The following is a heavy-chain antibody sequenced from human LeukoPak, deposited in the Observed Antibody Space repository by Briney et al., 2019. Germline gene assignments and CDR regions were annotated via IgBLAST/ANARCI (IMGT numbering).Heavy chain of an antibody. Sequence: GGSLRLSCAASGFTFSSYWMSWVRQAPGKGLEWVANIKQDGSEKYYVDSVKGRFLISRDNAKNSLYLQMNSLRAEDTAVYYYARPLGYCSSISCYTDYWAQGTLVTVSS. CDR2: IKQDGSEK. J-gene: IGHJ4*02. CDR1: GFTFSSYW. D-gene: IGHD2-2*02. V-gene: IGHV3-7*01. CDR3: ARPLGYCSSISCYTDY.